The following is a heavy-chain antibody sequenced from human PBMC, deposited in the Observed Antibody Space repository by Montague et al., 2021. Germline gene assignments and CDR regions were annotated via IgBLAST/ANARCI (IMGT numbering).Heavy chain of an antibody. V-gene: IGHV4-4*07. D-gene: IGHD3-10*01. CDR3: ARDSPVVEPWVGEHKGAFDI. CDR2: VYKRGDT. CDR1: GDSISSYEYY. J-gene: IGHJ3*02. Sequence: SETLPLTCSVSGDSISSYEYYWTWIRQPAGRGLEWIGRVYKRGDTNTNPSLRSRFTLSVDTSKNHFSLTLTSVTAADTAVYFCARDSPVVEPWVGEHKGAFDIWGQGTMVTVSS.